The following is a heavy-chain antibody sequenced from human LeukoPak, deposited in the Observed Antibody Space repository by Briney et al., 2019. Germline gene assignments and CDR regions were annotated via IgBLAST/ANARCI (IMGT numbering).Heavy chain of an antibody. V-gene: IGHV4-34*01. D-gene: IGHD6-13*01. CDR1: GGSFSGYY. CDR3: ARVSTSYSSSWFDYYYYYGMDV. J-gene: IGHJ6*02. CDR2: INHSGST. Sequence: PSETLSLTCAVYGGSFSGYYWSWIRQPPGKGLEWIGEINHSGSTNYNPSLKSRVTMSVDTSKNQFSLKLSSVTAADTAVYYCARVSTSYSSSWFDYYYYYGMDVWGQGTTVTVSS.